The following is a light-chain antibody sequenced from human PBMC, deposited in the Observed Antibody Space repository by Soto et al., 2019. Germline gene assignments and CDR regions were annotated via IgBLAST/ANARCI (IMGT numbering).Light chain of an antibody. J-gene: IGLJ2*01. CDR3: AAWDDRLDGVV. CDR1: SSNVGNND. Sequence: QSVLTQPPSVSDAPRQRVTISCSGSSSNVGNNDVSWYQQRPGKAPKLLIYYDDVLPSGVCDRFSGSKSGTSASLAISGLQYEDEADYYCAAWDDRLDGVVFGGGTKLTVL. CDR2: YDD. V-gene: IGLV1-36*01.